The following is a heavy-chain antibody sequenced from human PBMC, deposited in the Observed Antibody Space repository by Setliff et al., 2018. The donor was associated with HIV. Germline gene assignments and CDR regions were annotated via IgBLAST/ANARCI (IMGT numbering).Heavy chain of an antibody. CDR3: TRPEDGLHFGYDL. D-gene: IGHD3-10*01. V-gene: IGHV1-2*02. J-gene: IGHJ5*02. Sequence: ASVKVSCKASGYPFTGYYTHWVRQAPGQGLEWMGWMNPNTGGTNYAQKFKGRVTMTRDTSISTAYMELKRLTSDDTAVYFCTRPEDGLHFGYDLWGQGTLVTVSS. CDR1: GYPFTGYY. CDR2: MNPNTGGT.